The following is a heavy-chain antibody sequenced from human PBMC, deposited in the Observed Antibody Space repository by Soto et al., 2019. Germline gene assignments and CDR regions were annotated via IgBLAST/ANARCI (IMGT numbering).Heavy chain of an antibody. Sequence: SETLSLTCTVSGGSISSGDYYWSWIRQPPGKGLEWIGYIYYSGSTYYNPSLKSRVTISVDTSKNQFSLKLSSVIAADTAVYYCARGFVDTAISYYYYYGMDVWGQGTTVTVSS. CDR1: GGSISSGDYY. CDR2: IYYSGST. CDR3: ARGFVDTAISYYYYYGMDV. D-gene: IGHD5-18*01. J-gene: IGHJ6*02. V-gene: IGHV4-30-4*01.